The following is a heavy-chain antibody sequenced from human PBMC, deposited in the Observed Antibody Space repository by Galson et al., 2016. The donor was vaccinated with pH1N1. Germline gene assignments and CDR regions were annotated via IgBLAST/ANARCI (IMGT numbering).Heavy chain of an antibody. D-gene: IGHD2-15*01. Sequence: SETLSLTCTVTGDSIYTNSYYWDWIRQPPGKGLEWIAGIYYDGRNQYNPSLKSRLTISGDTSKNQFSPNLSFVTAADTAVYYCARRTRCRGGCGERFDPWGQGSLVTVSS. CDR2: IYYDGRN. V-gene: IGHV4-39*01. CDR3: ARRTRCRGGCGERFDP. CDR1: GDSIYTNSYY. J-gene: IGHJ5*02.